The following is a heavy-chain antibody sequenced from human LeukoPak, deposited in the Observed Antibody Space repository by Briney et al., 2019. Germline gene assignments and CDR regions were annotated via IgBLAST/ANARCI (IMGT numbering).Heavy chain of an antibody. V-gene: IGHV3-30-3*01. D-gene: IGHD3-22*01. CDR3: AGGLFDYYDSSGYYSDFDY. Sequence: GGSLRLSCAASGFTFSSYAMHWVRQAPGKGLEWVAVISYDGSNKYYADSVKGRFTISRDNSKNTLYLQMNSLRAKDTAVYYCAGGLFDYYDSSGYYSDFDYWGQGTLVTVSS. J-gene: IGHJ4*02. CDR2: ISYDGSNK. CDR1: GFTFSSYA.